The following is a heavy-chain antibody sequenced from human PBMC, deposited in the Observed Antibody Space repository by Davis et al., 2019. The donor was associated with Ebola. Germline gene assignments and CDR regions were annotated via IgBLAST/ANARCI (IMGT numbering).Heavy chain of an antibody. CDR1: GGSFSGYY. Sequence: MPSETLSLTCAVYGGSFSGYYWSWIRQPPGKGLEWIGEINHSGSTNYTPSLNSRVTISVDTSKNQFSLKLSSVTAADTAVYYCARDPYGDSYYFDYWGQGTLVTVSS. CDR2: INHSGST. J-gene: IGHJ4*02. V-gene: IGHV4-34*01. CDR3: ARDPYGDSYYFDY. D-gene: IGHD4-17*01.